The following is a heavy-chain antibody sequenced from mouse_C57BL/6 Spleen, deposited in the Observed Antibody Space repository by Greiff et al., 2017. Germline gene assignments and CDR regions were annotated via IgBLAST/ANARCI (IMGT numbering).Heavy chain of an antibody. V-gene: IGHV1-80*01. CDR1: GYAFSSYW. J-gene: IGHJ4*01. Sequence: VQLQQSGAELVKPGASVKISCKASGYAFSSYWMNWVKQRPGKGLEWIGQIYPGDGDTNYNGKFKGKATLTADKSSSTAYMQLSSLTSEDSAVYCCARNGVYYSNYVGYAMDYWGQGTSVTVSS. CDR2: IYPGDGDT. D-gene: IGHD2-5*01. CDR3: ARNGVYYSNYVGYAMDY.